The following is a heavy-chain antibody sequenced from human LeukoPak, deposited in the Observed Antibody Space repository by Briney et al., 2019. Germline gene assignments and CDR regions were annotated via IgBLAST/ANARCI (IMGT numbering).Heavy chain of an antibody. CDR2: VTGSRGST. J-gene: IGHJ5*02. Sequence: PGGSLRLSCAASGFTFSSYTMNWVRQAPGKGLEWVSGVTGSRGSTYYADSVKGRFTISRDNSKNTLYLQMNSLRAEDTAVYYCAKSSDWFDPWGQGTLVTVSS. CDR1: GFTFSSYT. CDR3: AKSSDWFDP. V-gene: IGHV3-23*01.